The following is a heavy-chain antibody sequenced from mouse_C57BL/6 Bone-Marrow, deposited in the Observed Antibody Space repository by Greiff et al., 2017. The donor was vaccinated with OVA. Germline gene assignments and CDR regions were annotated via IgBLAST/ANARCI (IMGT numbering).Heavy chain of an antibody. D-gene: IGHD2-2*01. CDR2: ISDGGSYT. J-gene: IGHJ2*01. Sequence: EVQLVESGGGLVKPGGSLKLSCAASGFTFSSYAMSWVRQTPEKRLEWVATISDGGSYTYYPDNVKGRFTISRDNAKNNLYLQMSHLKSEDTAMYYCARDLWLVSYYFDYWGQGTTLTVSS. V-gene: IGHV5-4*01. CDR1: GFTFSSYA. CDR3: ARDLWLVSYYFDY.